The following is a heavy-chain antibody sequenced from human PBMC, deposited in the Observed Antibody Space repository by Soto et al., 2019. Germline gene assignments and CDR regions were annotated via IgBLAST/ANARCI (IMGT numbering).Heavy chain of an antibody. D-gene: IGHD6-13*01. CDR1: GFTFSSYA. CDR3: AKGYSSRGYYFDY. CDR2: ISGSGGST. J-gene: IGHJ4*02. V-gene: IGHV3-23*01. Sequence: EVQLLESGGGLVQPGGSLRLSCAASGFTFSSYALSWVRQAPGKGLEWVSAISGSGGSTYYADSVKGRFTISRDNSKNTLYMQMNSLSAEDKAVYYCAKGYSSRGYYFDYWGQGTLVTVSS.